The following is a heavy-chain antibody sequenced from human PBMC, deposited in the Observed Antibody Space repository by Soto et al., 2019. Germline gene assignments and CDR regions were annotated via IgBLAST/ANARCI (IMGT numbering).Heavy chain of an antibody. CDR2: IYYSGST. CDR1: GGSVSSGRFY. CDR3: ARSGSGSGWL. D-gene: IGHD6-19*01. V-gene: IGHV4-61*03. Sequence: QVQLQESGPGLVKPSETLSLTCTVSGGSVSSGRFYWSWIRQPPGKGLEWIGYIYYSGSTKYNSSLRSRVNISVDTSKNHFSLKLTSVTAADTAVYYCARSGSGSGWLGGQGTLVTVSS. J-gene: IGHJ4*02.